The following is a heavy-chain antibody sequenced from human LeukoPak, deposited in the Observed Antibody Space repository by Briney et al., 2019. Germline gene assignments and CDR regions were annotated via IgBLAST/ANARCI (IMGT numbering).Heavy chain of an antibody. CDR1: GFTFSSYG. Sequence: PGGSLRLSCAASGFTFSSYGMSWIRQSPGKGLEWIGYVFTGGTTNYNPSLKSRVTMSIDTFKSQFSLKVNSVTTADTAVYYCARLPYQGSSLDYWGQGTLVTVSS. J-gene: IGHJ4*02. CDR2: VFTGGTT. V-gene: IGHV4-4*07. CDR3: ARLPYQGSSLDY.